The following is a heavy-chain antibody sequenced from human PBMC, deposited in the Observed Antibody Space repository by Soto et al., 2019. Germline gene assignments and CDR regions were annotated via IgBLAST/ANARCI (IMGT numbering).Heavy chain of an antibody. CDR3: ALARDSSGYYYSPSFDY. CDR2: IYYSGIT. CDR1: GGSISSGDYY. J-gene: IGHJ4*02. D-gene: IGHD3-22*01. Sequence: SETLSLTCTVSGGSISSGDYYWSWIRQPPGKGLEWIGYIYYSGITYYNPSLKSRVTISVDTSKNQFSLKLSSVTAADTAVYYCALARDSSGYYYSPSFDYWGQGTLVTVSS. V-gene: IGHV4-30-4*01.